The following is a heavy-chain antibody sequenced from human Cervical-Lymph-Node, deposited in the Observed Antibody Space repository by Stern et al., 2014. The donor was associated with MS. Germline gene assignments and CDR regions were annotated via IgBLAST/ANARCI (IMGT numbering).Heavy chain of an antibody. CDR1: GFSLSNARMG. CDR2: IFSNDEK. D-gene: IGHD4-11*01. V-gene: IGHV2-26*01. CDR3: ARTRMTTVTNSWFDP. J-gene: IGHJ5*02. Sequence: ESGPVLVKPTETLTLTCTVSGFSLSNARMGVSWIRQPPGKALEWLAQIFSNDEKSYNTSLKSRLTISKDTSKSQVVLTMTNMDPVDTATYYCARTRMTTVTNSWFDPWGQGTLVTVSS.